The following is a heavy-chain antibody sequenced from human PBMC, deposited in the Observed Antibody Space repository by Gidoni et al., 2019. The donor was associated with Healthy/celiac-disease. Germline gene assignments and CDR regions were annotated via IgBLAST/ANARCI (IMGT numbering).Heavy chain of an antibody. J-gene: IGHJ4*02. CDR3: AKDLNYYDSSGLEYYFDY. D-gene: IGHD3-22*01. CDR1: GFTFDDYA. V-gene: IGHV3-9*01. Sequence: EVQLVESGGGLVQPGRSLRLSCAASGFTFDDYAMHWVRQAPGKGLEWVSGISWNSGSIGYADSVKGRFTISRDNAKNSLYLQMNSLRAEDTALYYCAKDLNYYDSSGLEYYFDYWGQGTLVTVSS. CDR2: ISWNSGSI.